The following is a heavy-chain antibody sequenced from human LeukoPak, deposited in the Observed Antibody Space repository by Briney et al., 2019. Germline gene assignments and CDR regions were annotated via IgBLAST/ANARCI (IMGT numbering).Heavy chain of an antibody. CDR2: IIPIFGTA. Sequence: ASVEVSCKASGGTFSSYAISWVRQAPGQGLEWMGGIIPIFGTANYAQKFQGRVTITTDESTSTAYMELSSLRSEDTAVYYCAAEEDGNFDYWGQGTLVTVSS. V-gene: IGHV1-69*05. CDR1: GGTFSSYA. CDR3: AAEEDGNFDY. D-gene: IGHD5-24*01. J-gene: IGHJ4*02.